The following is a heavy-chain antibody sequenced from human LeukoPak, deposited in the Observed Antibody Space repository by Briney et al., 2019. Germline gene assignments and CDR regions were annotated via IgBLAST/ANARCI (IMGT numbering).Heavy chain of an antibody. CDR3: GRDSKYSIDS. D-gene: IGHD2-21*01. J-gene: IGHJ4*02. CDR1: GFSFRNYE. CDR2: ISSSGSTI. Sequence: GGSLRLSCAASGFSFRNYEMNWVCQAPGKGLEWVSYISSSGSTIYYADSVKDRFTISRDNAKNTLYLQMNSLRAEDTAVYYCGRDSKYSIDSWGQGTLVTVSS. V-gene: IGHV3-48*03.